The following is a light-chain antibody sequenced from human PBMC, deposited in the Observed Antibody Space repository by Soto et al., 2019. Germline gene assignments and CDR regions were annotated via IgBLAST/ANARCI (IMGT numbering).Light chain of an antibody. CDR2: GNS. J-gene: IGLJ2*01. CDR1: SSNIGAGYD. V-gene: IGLV1-40*01. CDR3: QSYDSSLSAL. Sequence: QAVVTQPPSVSGAPGQRVTISCTGSSSNIGAGYDVHWYQQLPGTAPKLLIYGNSNRPSGVPDRFSGSKSGTSGSLAITGLQAEDEADYYCQSYDSSLSALFGGGTQLTVL.